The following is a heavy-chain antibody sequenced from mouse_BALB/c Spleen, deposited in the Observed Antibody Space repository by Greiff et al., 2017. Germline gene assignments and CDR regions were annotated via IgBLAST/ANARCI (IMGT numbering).Heavy chain of an antibody. CDR3: ARGGYDEGLFDY. D-gene: IGHD2-2*01. Sequence: EVMLVESGGGLVQPGGSRKLSCAASGFTFSDYGMAWVRQAPGKGPEWVAFISNLAYSIYYADTVTGRFTISRENAKNTLYLEMSSLRSEDTAMYYCARGGYDEGLFDYWGQGTTLTVSS. V-gene: IGHV5-15*02. CDR2: ISNLAYSI. J-gene: IGHJ2*01. CDR1: GFTFSDYG.